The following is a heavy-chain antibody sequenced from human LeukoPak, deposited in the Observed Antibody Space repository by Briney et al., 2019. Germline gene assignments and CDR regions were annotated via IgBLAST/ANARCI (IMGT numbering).Heavy chain of an antibody. Sequence: GGYLRLSCAGSGFTFSSYSMNWVRQAPGKGLVWVSSISSSSSYIYYADSVKGRFTTSRDNAKNSLYLQRNSLRAEDTAVYYCARVIRGPIPQDAFDIWGQGTMVTVSS. CDR1: GFTFSSYS. CDR2: ISSSSSYI. J-gene: IGHJ3*02. V-gene: IGHV3-21*01. CDR3: ARVIRGPIPQDAFDI. D-gene: IGHD3-10*01.